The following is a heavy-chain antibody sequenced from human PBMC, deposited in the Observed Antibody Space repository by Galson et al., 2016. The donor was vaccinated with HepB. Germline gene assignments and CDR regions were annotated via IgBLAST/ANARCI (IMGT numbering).Heavy chain of an antibody. Sequence: MNWVRPAPGKGLEWVSSISSDSGTIYYADPVKGRFTISRDNAKNPLYLQMNSLRAEDTAVYYCARTAFAYSGSYWWFHPWGQGTLVTVSS. J-gene: IGHJ5*02. V-gene: IGHV3-48*01. CDR3: ARTAFAYSGSYWWFHP. D-gene: IGHD1-26*01. CDR2: ISSDSGTI.